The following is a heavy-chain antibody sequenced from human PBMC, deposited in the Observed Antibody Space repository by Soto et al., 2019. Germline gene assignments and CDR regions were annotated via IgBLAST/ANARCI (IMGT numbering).Heavy chain of an antibody. CDR1: GGSISSSSYY. J-gene: IGHJ5*02. CDR2: IYYSGST. CDR3: ARQGLWPFIASNLFDP. D-gene: IGHD2-21*01. V-gene: IGHV4-39*01. Sequence: QLQLQESGPGLVKPSETLSLTCTVSGGSISSSSYYWGWIRQPPGKGLEWIGSIYYSGSTYYNPSLKRRVTISVDTSQNQFSLKLSSVTAADTAVYYCARQGLWPFIASNLFDPWGQGTLVTVSS.